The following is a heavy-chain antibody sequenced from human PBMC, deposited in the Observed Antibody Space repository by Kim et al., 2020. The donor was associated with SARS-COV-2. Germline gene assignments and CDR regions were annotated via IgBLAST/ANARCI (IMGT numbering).Heavy chain of an antibody. CDR3: ARQGSPPCGVSSNDWFDP. J-gene: IGHJ5*02. CDR1: GDSITSRTYY. CDR2: VSSGGGS. Sequence: SETLSLTCTVSGDSITSRTYYYWAWIRQPPGKGLEWIGSVSSGGGSNYNPSLKSRVTISVDTSKNQFSLKVNSMTAADTAVYFCARQGSPPCGVSSNDWFDPWRQGTLVTVSS. V-gene: IGHV4-39*01. D-gene: IGHD1-26*01.